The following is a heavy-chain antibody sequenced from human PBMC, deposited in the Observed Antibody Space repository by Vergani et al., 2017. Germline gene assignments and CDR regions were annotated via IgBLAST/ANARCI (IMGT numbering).Heavy chain of an antibody. V-gene: IGHV3-21*01. CDR2: ISSSSSYI. CDR3: ARDSRGYSSSWYPTYYYYYYYMDV. J-gene: IGHJ6*03. CDR1: GFTFSSYS. D-gene: IGHD6-13*01. Sequence: EVQLVESGGGLVKPGGSLRLSCAASGFTFSSYSMNWVRQAPGKGLEWVSSISSSSSYIYYADSVKGRFTISRDNAKNSLYLQMNSLRAEDTAVYYCARDSRGYSSSWYPTYYYYYYYMDVWGKGTTVTVSS.